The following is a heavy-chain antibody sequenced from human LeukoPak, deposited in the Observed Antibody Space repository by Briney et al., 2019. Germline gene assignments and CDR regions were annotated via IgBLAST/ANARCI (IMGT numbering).Heavy chain of an antibody. CDR3: LGSGSYPYYFDY. CDR1: GYTFTXXX. Sequence: ASVKVSXXASGYTFTXXXXXXVRQAPGQGXXXMGWINPNSGGTNXXXKFQGRVTMTRDTSISTAYMELSRLRSDDTAVYYCLGSGSYPYYFDYWGQGTLVTVSS. J-gene: IGHJ4*02. V-gene: IGHV1-2*02. CDR2: INPNSGGT. D-gene: IGHD3-10*02.